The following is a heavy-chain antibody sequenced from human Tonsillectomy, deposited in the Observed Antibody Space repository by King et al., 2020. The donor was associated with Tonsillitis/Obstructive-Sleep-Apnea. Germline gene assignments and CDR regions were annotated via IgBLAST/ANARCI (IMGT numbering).Heavy chain of an antibody. CDR3: ARIVRERFLEWYWCFDL. J-gene: IGHJ2*01. Sequence: VTLKESGPVLVKPTETLTLTCTVSGFSLSNARMGVSWIRQPPGKALEWLAHIFSNDEKSYSTSLKSRLTISKDTSKSQVVLTMTNMDPVDTATYYCARIVRERFLEWYWCFDLWGRGTLVTVSS. CDR2: IFSNDEK. CDR1: GFSLSNARMG. D-gene: IGHD3-3*01. V-gene: IGHV2-26*01.